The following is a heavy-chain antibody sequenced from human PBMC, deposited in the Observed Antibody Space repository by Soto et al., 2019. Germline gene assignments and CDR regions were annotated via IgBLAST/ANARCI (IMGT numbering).Heavy chain of an antibody. V-gene: IGHV1-58*02. CDR2: IVVGSGNT. J-gene: IGHJ4*02. D-gene: IGHD4-17*01. CDR3: AAVGYGDYAPNY. CDR1: GFTFTSSA. Sequence: QMQLVQSGPEVKKPGTSVKVSCKASGFTFTSSAMQWVRQARGQLLEWLGWIVVGSGNTNYAQKFQERVTITRDMSTSTDYMELSSVGTEDSAVYYCAAVGYGDYAPNYWGQGTLVTVSS.